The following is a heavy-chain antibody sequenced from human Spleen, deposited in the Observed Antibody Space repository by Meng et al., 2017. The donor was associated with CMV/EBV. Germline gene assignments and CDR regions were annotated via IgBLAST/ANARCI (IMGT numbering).Heavy chain of an antibody. J-gene: IGHJ4*02. Sequence: QVMLVQSGAKVKKPGASVKVPCNASGYTLTSYGISWVRQAPGQGLGWMGWISAYNGNTNYAQKLQGRVTMTTDTSTSTAYMELRSLRSDDTAVYYCARDPPPYSSSWYESSGFDYWGQGTLVTVSS. V-gene: IGHV1-18*01. D-gene: IGHD6-13*01. CDR3: ARDPPPYSSSWYESSGFDY. CDR2: ISAYNGNT. CDR1: GYTLTSYG.